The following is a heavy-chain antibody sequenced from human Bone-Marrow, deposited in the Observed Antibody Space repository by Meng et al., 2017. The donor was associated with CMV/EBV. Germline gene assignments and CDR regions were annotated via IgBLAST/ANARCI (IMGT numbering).Heavy chain of an antibody. CDR3: ARDNNWGPDY. V-gene: IGHV4-59*12. CDR2: IYYSGST. J-gene: IGHJ4*02. Sequence: SETLSLTCTVSGGSISSYYWSWIRQPPGKGLEWIGYIYYSGSTNYNPSLKSRVTISVDTSNNQFFLKLSSVTAADTAVYYCARDNNWGPDYWGQGTLVTVSS. D-gene: IGHD7-27*01. CDR1: GGSISSYY.